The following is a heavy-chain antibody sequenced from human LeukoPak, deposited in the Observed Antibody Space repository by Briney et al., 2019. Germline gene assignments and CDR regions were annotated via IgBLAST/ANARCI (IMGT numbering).Heavy chain of an antibody. V-gene: IGHV4-39*01. CDR3: ARRWGNIVGVTYEY. CDR1: GSSITSVSHY. Sequence: SETLSLTCTISGSSITSVSHYWGWIRQPPGKGLEWTGDIYYTGSTYYSPSLRSRVTMSVHTSENQFSLRLNSVTAVDTAVYYCARRWGNIVGVTYEYWGQGTLVTVSS. J-gene: IGHJ4*02. CDR2: IYYTGST. D-gene: IGHD3-16*01.